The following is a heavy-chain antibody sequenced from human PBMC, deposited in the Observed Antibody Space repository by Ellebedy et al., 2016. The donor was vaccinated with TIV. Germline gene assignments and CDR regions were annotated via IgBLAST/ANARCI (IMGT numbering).Heavy chain of an antibody. CDR3: ARGGYGRPFDC. Sequence: GESLKISCAASGFTFSNYWMKWVRQAPGKGLEWVANIKQDGSEKYYVDSVKGRLTISRDNAKNSLFLQMNSLRVEATAVYFCARGGYGRPFDCWGQGTLVTVSS. D-gene: IGHD5-12*01. CDR1: GFTFSNYW. CDR2: IKQDGSEK. V-gene: IGHV3-7*03. J-gene: IGHJ4*02.